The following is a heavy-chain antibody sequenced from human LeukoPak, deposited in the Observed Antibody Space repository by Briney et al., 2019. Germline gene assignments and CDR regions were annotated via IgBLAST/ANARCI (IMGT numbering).Heavy chain of an antibody. J-gene: IGHJ4*02. CDR1: GFTFSSYW. CDR2: IKQDGSEK. D-gene: IGHD3-3*01. CDR3: ARGRSGYYPHYFDY. V-gene: IGHV3-7*01. Sequence: GGSLRLSCAASGFTFSSYWMSWVRQAPGKGLEWVANIKQDGSEKYYVDPVKGRFTISRDNAKNSLYLQMNSLRAEDTAVYYCARGRSGYYPHYFDYWGQGTLVTVSS.